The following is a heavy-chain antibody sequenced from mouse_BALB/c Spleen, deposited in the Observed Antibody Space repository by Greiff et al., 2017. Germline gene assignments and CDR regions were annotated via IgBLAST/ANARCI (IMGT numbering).Heavy chain of an antibody. V-gene: IGHV3-2*02. CDR3: ARSYGNYVTYYAMDY. CDR2: ISYSGST. Sequence: VQLKESGPGLVKPSQSLSLTCTVTGYSITSDYAWNWIRQFPGNKLEWMGYISYSGSTSYNPSLKSRISITRDTSKNQFFLQLNSVTTEDTATYYCARSYGNYVTYYAMDYWGQGTSVTVSS. J-gene: IGHJ4*01. D-gene: IGHD2-10*02. CDR1: GYSITSDYA.